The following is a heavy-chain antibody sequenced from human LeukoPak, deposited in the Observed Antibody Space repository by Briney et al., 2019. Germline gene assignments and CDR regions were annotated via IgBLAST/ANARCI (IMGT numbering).Heavy chain of an antibody. CDR3: AHDIVATHPFDY. Sequence: SGPTLVKPTQTLTLTCTFSGFSLSTSGVGVGWIRQPPGKALEWLALIYWDDDKRYSPSLESRLTITKNTSKNQVVLTMTNMDPVDTATYYCAHDIVATHPFDYWGQGTLVTVSS. CDR2: IYWDDDK. V-gene: IGHV2-5*02. CDR1: GFSLSTSGVG. D-gene: IGHD5-12*01. J-gene: IGHJ4*02.